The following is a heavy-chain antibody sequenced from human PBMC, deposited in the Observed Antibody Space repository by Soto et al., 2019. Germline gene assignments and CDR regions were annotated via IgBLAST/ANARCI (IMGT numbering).Heavy chain of an antibody. V-gene: IGHV3-23*01. CDR3: AYGFWSGYSQFDP. CDR2: ISGSGGST. D-gene: IGHD3-3*01. Sequence: EVQLLESGGGLVQPGGSLRLSCEASGFTFSSYAMSWVRQAPGKGLEWVSAISGSGGSTYYADSVKGRFTISRDNSKNTLYLQMDSLRAEDTAVYYCAYGFWSGYSQFDPWGQGTLVTVSS. J-gene: IGHJ5*02. CDR1: GFTFSSYA.